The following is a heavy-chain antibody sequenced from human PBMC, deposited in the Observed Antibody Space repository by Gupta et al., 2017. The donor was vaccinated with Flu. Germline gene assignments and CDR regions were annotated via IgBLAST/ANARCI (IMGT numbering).Heavy chain of an antibody. J-gene: IGHJ4*02. CDR3: ARAGWAFFDY. Sequence: NWVRQAPGKGLEWVSSISSSSSYIYYADSVKGRFTISRDNAKNSLYLQMNSLRAEDTAVYYCARAGWAFFDYWGQGTLVTVSS. V-gene: IGHV3-21*01. CDR2: ISSSSSYI.